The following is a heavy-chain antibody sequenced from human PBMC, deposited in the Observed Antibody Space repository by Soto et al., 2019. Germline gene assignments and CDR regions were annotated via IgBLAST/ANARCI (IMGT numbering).Heavy chain of an antibody. CDR2: ISSSSSTI. D-gene: IGHD3-22*01. CDR1: GFTFSSYS. CDR3: ARDDYYDTSGYLALFDY. V-gene: IGHV3-48*02. Sequence: GGSLRLSCAASGFTFSSYSMNWVRQAPGKGLEWVSYISSSSSTIYYADSVKGRFTISRDNAKNSLYLQMSSLRDEDTAVYYCARDDYYDTSGYLALFDYWGQGTLVTVS. J-gene: IGHJ4*02.